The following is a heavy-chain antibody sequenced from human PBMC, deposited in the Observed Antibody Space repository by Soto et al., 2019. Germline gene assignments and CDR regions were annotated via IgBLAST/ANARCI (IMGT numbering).Heavy chain of an antibody. CDR3: ARGSRLKPGTPVNWFDP. J-gene: IGHJ5*02. Sequence: SQTLSLTCAISGDSVSSNSATWNWIRQSPSRGLEWLGRTYYRSKWYSEYAPSVKSRITVNSDTSKNQFSLHLTAVTPEDTAVYYCARGSRLKPGTPVNWFDPWGQGSLVTVSS. CDR2: TYYRSKWYS. D-gene: IGHD6-13*01. CDR1: GDSVSSNSAT. V-gene: IGHV6-1*01.